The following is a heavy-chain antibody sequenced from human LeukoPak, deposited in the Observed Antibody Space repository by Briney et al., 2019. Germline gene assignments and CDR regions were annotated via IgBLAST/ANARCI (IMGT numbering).Heavy chain of an antibody. CDR3: ARATTPDYGEVGY. Sequence: ASVKVSCKASGYTFTGYYMHWVRQAPGQGLEWMGWINPNSGGTNYAQKFQGRVTMTRDTSISTAYMELSRLRSDDTAVYYCARATTPDYGEVGYWGQGTLVTVSS. D-gene: IGHD4-17*01. CDR2: INPNSGGT. V-gene: IGHV1-2*02. J-gene: IGHJ4*02. CDR1: GYTFTGYY.